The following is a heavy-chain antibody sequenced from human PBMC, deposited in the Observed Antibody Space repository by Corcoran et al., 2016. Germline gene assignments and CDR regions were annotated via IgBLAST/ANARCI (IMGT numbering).Heavy chain of an antibody. Sequence: QVQLVQSGAEVKKPGASVKVSCKASGYTFTSYGISWVRQAPGQGLEWMGWISAYNGNTNYAQKLQGRVTMTTDTSTSTAYMELGGLRSDDTAVYYCARSPLSYRHVQFQSDYWGQGTLVTVSS. CDR3: ARSPLSYRHVQFQSDY. J-gene: IGHJ4*02. V-gene: IGHV1-18*01. CDR2: ISAYNGNT. D-gene: IGHD1-26*01. CDR1: GYTFTSYG.